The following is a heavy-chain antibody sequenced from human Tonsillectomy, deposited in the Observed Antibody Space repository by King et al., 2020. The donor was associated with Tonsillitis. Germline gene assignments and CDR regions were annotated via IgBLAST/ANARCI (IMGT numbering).Heavy chain of an antibody. D-gene: IGHD2/OR15-2a*01. V-gene: IGHV1-69*09. J-gene: IGHJ4*02. CDR2: IIPILGIA. Sequence: QLVQSGAEVKKPGSSVKFSCKASGGTFSSYAISWVRQAPGQGLEWMGRIIPILGIANYAQKFQDKVTITADKSTNTAYLELSSLRSEDTAVYYCAREGTSSAFDYWGQGTLVTVSS. CDR3: AREGTSSAFDY. CDR1: GGTFSSYA.